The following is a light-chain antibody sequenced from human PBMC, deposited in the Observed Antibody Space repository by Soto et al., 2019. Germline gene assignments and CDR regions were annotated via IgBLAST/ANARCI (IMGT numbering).Light chain of an antibody. CDR2: DAS. J-gene: IGKJ1*01. V-gene: IGKV3-11*01. CDR1: QSVSSY. CDR3: QQRSNWLET. Sequence: EIVLTQSPATLSLSPGERATVSCRASQSVSSYLAWYQQKPGQAPRLLIYDASNRATGIPARFSGSGSGTDFTLTISSLEPEDFAVYYCQQRSNWLETFGQGTKVDIK.